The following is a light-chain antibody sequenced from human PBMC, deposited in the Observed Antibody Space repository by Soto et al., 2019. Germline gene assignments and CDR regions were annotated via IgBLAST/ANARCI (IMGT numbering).Light chain of an antibody. CDR1: QTVSSAY. V-gene: IGKV3-20*01. J-gene: IGKJ1*01. CDR2: GAS. Sequence: DTVLTQSPGTLSLSPGARAPLSCRASQTVSSAYLAWFQQKPGQAPRLLIYGASSRATGIPDRFSGSGSGTDFTLTISRLEPEDFAVYYCQQYGSSLRTFGQGTKVDIK. CDR3: QQYGSSLRT.